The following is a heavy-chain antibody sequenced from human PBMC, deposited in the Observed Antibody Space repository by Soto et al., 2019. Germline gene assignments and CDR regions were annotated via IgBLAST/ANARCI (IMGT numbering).Heavy chain of an antibody. V-gene: IGHV3-23*01. J-gene: IGHJ4*02. CDR2: ITGSGGGT. CDR1: GFSFNTYA. Sequence: EVQLLESGGGLVQPGGSRRLSCAASGFSFNTYAMGWVRQAPGKGLEWVSGITGSGGGTYYADSVKGRFTISRDNSKXXXXVXXXXXXXXXXAVYHCVXARDYYGAGYDYWGQGALVTVSS. D-gene: IGHD3-10*01. CDR3: VXARDYYGAGYDY.